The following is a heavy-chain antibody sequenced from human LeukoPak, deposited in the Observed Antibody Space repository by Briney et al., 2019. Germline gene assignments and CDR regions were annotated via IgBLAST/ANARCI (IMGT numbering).Heavy chain of an antibody. Sequence: SETLSLTCTVSGDSVANDFFWGWVRQPPGKELEWIGSFCLGRDTYYRPSLKSRVTISVDTSKNQFSLNLNSVTAADTAVYYCARWASISREPGGFFDHWGQGTLVTVSS. CDR2: FCLGRDT. V-gene: IGHV4-38-2*02. D-gene: IGHD1-14*01. J-gene: IGHJ4*02. CDR1: GDSVANDFF. CDR3: ARWASISREPGGFFDH.